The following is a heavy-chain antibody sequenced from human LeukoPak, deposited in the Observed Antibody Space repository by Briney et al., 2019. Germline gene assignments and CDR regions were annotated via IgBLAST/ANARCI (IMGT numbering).Heavy chain of an antibody. J-gene: IGHJ4*02. CDR1: GYSISSGYY. CDR3: ARDLEYSSSSSSAAFDY. D-gene: IGHD6-6*01. CDR2: IYHSGST. Sequence: PSETLSLTCAVSGYSISSGYYWGWIRQPPGKGLEWIGSIYHSGSTYYNPSLKSRVTISVDTSKNQFSLKLSSVTVADTAVYYCARDLEYSSSSSSAAFDYWGQGTLVTVSS. V-gene: IGHV4-38-2*01.